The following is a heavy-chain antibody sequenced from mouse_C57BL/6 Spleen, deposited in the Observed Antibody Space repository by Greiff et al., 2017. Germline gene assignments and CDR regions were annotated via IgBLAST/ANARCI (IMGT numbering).Heavy chain of an antibody. J-gene: IGHJ4*01. CDR3: ERKGDYDESLDY. V-gene: IGHV1-64*01. CDR1: GYTFTSYW. CDR2: IHPNSGGT. D-gene: IGHD2-4*01. Sequence: VQLQQSGAELVKPGASVKLSCKASGYTFTSYWMHWVKQRPGQGLEWIGIIHPNSGGTNYTEKFKSKDTLTVDKSSSTAYMQLSSLTSEDSAGYDCERKGDYDESLDYWGQGTTLTVSS.